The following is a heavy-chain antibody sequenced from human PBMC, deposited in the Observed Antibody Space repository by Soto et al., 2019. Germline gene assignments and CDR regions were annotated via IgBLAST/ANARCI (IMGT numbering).Heavy chain of an antibody. CDR2: IYYSGST. CDR3: ARLVYDSIGDRPG. D-gene: IGHD3-22*01. J-gene: IGHJ4*02. V-gene: IGHV4-39*02. CDR1: GGSISSSSYY. Sequence: QLQLQESGPGLVKPSETLSLTCTVSGGSISSSSYYWGWIRQPPGKGLEWIGSIYYSGSTYYNPSPTRRVTISVDTPKNPCSPKLSSVTAAHTRVYYCARLVYDSIGDRPGWGQRTLVTVSS.